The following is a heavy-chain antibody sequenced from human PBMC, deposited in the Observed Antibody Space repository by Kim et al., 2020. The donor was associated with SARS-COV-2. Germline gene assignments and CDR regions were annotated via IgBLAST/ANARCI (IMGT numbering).Heavy chain of an antibody. V-gene: IGHV1-2*06. CDR1: GYTFTGHY. Sequence: ASVKVSCTGSGYTFTGHYIHWMRQAPGQGLEWLGRVNPYTGGTTYSEKFEGRVTMTRDTSTNTVYMELTALRSDDTAIYICARVDEGSTAFFDYWGQGTRVTVSS. D-gene: IGHD5-18*01. CDR3: ARVDEGSTAFFDY. J-gene: IGHJ4*02. CDR2: VNPYTGGT.